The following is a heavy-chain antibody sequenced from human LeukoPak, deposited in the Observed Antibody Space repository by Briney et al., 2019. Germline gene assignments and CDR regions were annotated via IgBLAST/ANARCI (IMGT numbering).Heavy chain of an antibody. CDR1: GYTFTGYY. CDR2: INPNSGGT. D-gene: IGHD2-21*01. Sequence: ASVKVSCKASGYTFTGYYMHWVRQAPGQGLEWVGCINPNSGGTYYAQKFQGRVTMTRDTSISTAYMELSRLRSDDTVFYYCARAVVEDDAFDFWGQGTMVTVSS. J-gene: IGHJ3*01. V-gene: IGHV1-2*02. CDR3: ARAVVEDDAFDF.